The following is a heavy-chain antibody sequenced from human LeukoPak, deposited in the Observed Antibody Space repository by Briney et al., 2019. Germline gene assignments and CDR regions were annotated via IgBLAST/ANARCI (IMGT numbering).Heavy chain of an antibody. CDR2: IYYSGST. CDR1: GGSISSGGYY. Sequence: SETLSLTCTVSGGSISSGGYYWSWIRQHPGKGLEWIGYIYYSGSTYYNPSLKSRVTISVDTSKNQFSLKLSSVTAADTAVYYCARSYDSSGYYSSLYPTDAFDIWGQGTMVTVSS. CDR3: ARSYDSSGYYSSLYPTDAFDI. V-gene: IGHV4-31*03. J-gene: IGHJ3*02. D-gene: IGHD3-22*01.